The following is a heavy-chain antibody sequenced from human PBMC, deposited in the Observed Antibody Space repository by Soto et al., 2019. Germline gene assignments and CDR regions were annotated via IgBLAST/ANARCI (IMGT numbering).Heavy chain of an antibody. V-gene: IGHV4-61*05. CDR2: IYYSGST. CDR1: GGSSMISSYY. J-gene: IGHJ4*02. CDR3: ARSSLNYGDHDY. D-gene: IGHD4-17*01. Sequence: SETLSLTCDVSGGSSMISSYYCGWIRQPPGKGLEWIGYIYYSGSTNYNPSLKSRVTISVDTSKNQFSLKLSSVTAADTAVYYCARSSLNYGDHDYWGQGTLVTVSS.